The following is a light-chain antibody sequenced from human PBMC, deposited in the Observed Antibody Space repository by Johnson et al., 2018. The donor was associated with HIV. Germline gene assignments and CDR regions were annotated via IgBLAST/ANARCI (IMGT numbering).Light chain of an antibody. CDR3: GTWDSSLSAGV. CDR2: ENN. V-gene: IGLV1-51*02. J-gene: IGLJ1*01. Sequence: QSVLTQPPSVSAAPGQKVTISCSGSSSNIESNSVSWYQQFPGTAPKVLIYENNKRPSGIPDRFSGSKSGTSATLGITALQTGDEADYYCGTWDSSLSAGVFGTVTKVTVL. CDR1: SSNIESNS.